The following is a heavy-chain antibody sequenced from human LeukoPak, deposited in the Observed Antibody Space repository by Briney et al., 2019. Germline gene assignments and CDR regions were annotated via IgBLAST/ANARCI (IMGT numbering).Heavy chain of an antibody. J-gene: IGHJ5*02. CDR2: INHSGST. CDR1: GGSFSGYY. D-gene: IGHD3-10*01. CDR3: ARHRGRITMVRGVKGWFDP. V-gene: IGHV4-34*01. Sequence: SETLSLTCAVYGGSFSGYYWSWIRQPPGKGLEWIGEINHSGSTNYNPSLKSRVTISVDTSKNQFSLKLSSVTAADTAVYYCARHRGRITMVRGVKGWFDPWGQGTLVTVSS.